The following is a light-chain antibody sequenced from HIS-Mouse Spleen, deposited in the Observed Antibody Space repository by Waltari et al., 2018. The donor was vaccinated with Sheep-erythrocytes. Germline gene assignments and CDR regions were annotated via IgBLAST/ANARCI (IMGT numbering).Light chain of an antibody. CDR2: DVS. Sequence: QSALTQPRSVSGSPGQSVTISCTGTSIDVGGSNYVSWYHQHPGKAPKLMIYDVSKRPSGVPDRFSGSKSGNTASLTISGLQAEDEADYYCCSYAGSYNHVFATGTKVTVL. V-gene: IGLV2-11*01. CDR3: CSYAGSYNHV. CDR1: SIDVGGSNY. J-gene: IGLJ1*01.